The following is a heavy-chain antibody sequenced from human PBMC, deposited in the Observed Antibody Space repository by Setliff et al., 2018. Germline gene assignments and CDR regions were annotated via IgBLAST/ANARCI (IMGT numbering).Heavy chain of an antibody. Sequence: ASVKVSCKASGGTFSSYAISWVRQAPGQGLEWMGGIIPIFGTANYAQKFQGRVTITTDESTSTAYMELSSLRSEDTAVYYCARTDYYYYYIDVWGKGTTVTVSS. CDR2: IIPIFGTA. CDR1: GGTFSSYA. CDR3: ARTDYYYYYIDV. V-gene: IGHV1-69*05. J-gene: IGHJ6*03.